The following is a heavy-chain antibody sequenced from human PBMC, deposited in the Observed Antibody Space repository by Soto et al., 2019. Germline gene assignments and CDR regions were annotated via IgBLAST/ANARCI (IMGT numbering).Heavy chain of an antibody. Sequence: QVQLVQSGAEVKKPGSSVKVSCKASGCTFNNHAINWVRQAPGQGLEWMGGIIPIFGTSNYAQLFQGRVTITADESTRPDYMEVSRLGSEDTAVYYWVSGKMWETAAIVRGKWFEIGGHGTLVPVSS. CDR1: GCTFNNHA. D-gene: IGHD2-2*01. CDR2: IIPIFGTS. CDR3: VSGKMWETAAIVRGKWFEI. J-gene: IGHJ5*01. V-gene: IGHV1-69*01.